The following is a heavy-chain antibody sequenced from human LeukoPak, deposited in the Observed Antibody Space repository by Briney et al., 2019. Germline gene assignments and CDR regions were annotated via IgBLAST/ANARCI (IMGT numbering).Heavy chain of an antibody. CDR3: AKGIGYCSSTSCYRFLDY. V-gene: IGHV3-30*04. D-gene: IGHD2-2*01. CDR1: GFTFSSYA. CDR2: VSYDGSIK. Sequence: GGSLRLSCATSGFTFSSYAMHWVRQAPGKGLEWVAVVSYDGSIKYYADSVKGRFTISRDNSKNTLYLQMNSLRAEDTAVYYCAKGIGYCSSTSCYRFLDYWGQGTLVTVSS. J-gene: IGHJ4*02.